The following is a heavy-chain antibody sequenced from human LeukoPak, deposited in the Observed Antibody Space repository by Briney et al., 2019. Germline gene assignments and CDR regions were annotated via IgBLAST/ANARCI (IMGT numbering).Heavy chain of an antibody. CDR1: GGSFTSSNSF. D-gene: IGHD2-15*01. J-gene: IGHJ6*02. CDR2: ISYSGST. Sequence: SETLSLTCSVSGGSFTSSNSFWGWIRQPPGKGLNWIGTISYSGSTHYNPSLKSRVTISVDTSKNHFSLRLTSVTAADTAVYYCVCSGGSPTAYAMDVWGQGTTVTVSS. CDR3: VCSGGSPTAYAMDV. V-gene: IGHV4-39*01.